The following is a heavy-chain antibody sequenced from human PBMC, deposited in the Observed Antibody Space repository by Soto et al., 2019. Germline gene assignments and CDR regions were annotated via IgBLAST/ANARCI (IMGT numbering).Heavy chain of an antibody. CDR1: GFTFSSYA. CDR3: AKEGGTAAAGLPLYFDY. V-gene: IGHV3-23*01. J-gene: IGHJ4*02. Sequence: GGSLRLSCAASGFTFSSYAMTWVRQAPGKGLEWVSTISGSGDTTYYADSVKGRFTISRDTSKNTLYLQMNSLRADDTAIYYCAKEGGTAAAGLPLYFDYWGQGTLVTVSS. D-gene: IGHD6-13*01. CDR2: ISGSGDTT.